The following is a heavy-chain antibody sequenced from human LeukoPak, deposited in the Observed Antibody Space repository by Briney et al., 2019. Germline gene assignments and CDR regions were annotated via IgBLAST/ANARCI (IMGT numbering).Heavy chain of an antibody. CDR2: ISSSSTYI. D-gene: IGHD4-17*01. V-gene: IGHV3-21*01. CDR1: GFTFSYYN. Sequence: GGSLRLSCAASGFTFSYYNMSWVRQAPGKGLEWVSSISSSSTYIYYADSVKGRFTISRDNAKNSLYLEMNSLRAEDTAVYYCARDPWTNYGDYVRFDYWGQGTLVTVSS. CDR3: ARDPWTNYGDYVRFDY. J-gene: IGHJ4*02.